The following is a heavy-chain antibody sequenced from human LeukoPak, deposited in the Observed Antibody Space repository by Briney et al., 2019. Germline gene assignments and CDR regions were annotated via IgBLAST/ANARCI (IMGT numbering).Heavy chain of an antibody. Sequence: GASVKVSCKASGYTFTSYGISWVRQAPGQGLEGMGWISAYNGNTNYAQKLQGRVIMTTDTSTSTAYMELRSLRSDDTAVYYCAREGGTTVTPNGMDVWGKGTTVTVSS. CDR1: GYTFTSYG. D-gene: IGHD4-17*01. V-gene: IGHV1-18*04. CDR3: AREGGTTVTPNGMDV. CDR2: ISAYNGNT. J-gene: IGHJ6*04.